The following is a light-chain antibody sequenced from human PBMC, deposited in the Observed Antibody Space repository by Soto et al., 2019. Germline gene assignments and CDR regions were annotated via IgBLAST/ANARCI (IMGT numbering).Light chain of an antibody. CDR1: QSVLYSSNNKNY. Sequence: DIVMTQSPDSLAVSLGERATINCKSSQSVLYSSNNKNYLAWYQQKPGQPPKLLIYWASTRESGVPDRFSGSGAGTDFPLTVSNLQAEDVAVYYCQQYYSTLTFGGGTKVEIK. J-gene: IGKJ4*01. CDR2: WAS. CDR3: QQYYSTLT. V-gene: IGKV4-1*01.